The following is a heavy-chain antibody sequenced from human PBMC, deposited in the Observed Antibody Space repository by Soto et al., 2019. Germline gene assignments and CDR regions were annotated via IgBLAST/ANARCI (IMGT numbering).Heavy chain of an antibody. Sequence: QPGGSLRLSCAASGFTFSSYWMSWVRQGPGKGPEWVANIKQDGSEIYYVDSVKGRFTISRDNAKSSLYLQMTSLRAEDTAVYHCAKSLSAIPGDSWGQGTLVTVSS. CDR3: AKSLSAIPGDS. J-gene: IGHJ4*02. D-gene: IGHD2-2*01. CDR1: GFTFSSYW. CDR2: IKQDGSEI. V-gene: IGHV3-7*05.